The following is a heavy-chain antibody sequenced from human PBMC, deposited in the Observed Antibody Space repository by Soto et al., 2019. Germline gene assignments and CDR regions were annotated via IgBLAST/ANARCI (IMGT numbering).Heavy chain of an antibody. CDR2: ITTSGGTT. CDR1: GXTFSDYY. CDR3: ARDYSGSRPFDC. Sequence: GSLRLYCAASGXTFSDYYMSWIRQAPGKGLELVSYITTSGGTTYYADSVKCRFTISRYNAKNSLYLQMNSLRAEDTAVYYCARDYSGSRPFDCWGQGTLVTVSS. D-gene: IGHD1-1*01. V-gene: IGHV3-11*01. J-gene: IGHJ4*02.